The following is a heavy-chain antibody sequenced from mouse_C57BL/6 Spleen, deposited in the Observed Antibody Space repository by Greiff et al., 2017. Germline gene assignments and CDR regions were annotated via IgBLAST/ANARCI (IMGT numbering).Heavy chain of an antibody. D-gene: IGHD1-1*01. CDR3: AAYGRYFDY. CDR1: GYTFTGYW. V-gene: IGHV1-9*01. J-gene: IGHJ2*01. CDR2: ILPGSGST. Sequence: VQLQQSGAELMKPGASVKLSCKATGYTFTGYWIEWVKQRPGHGLEWIGEILPGSGSTNSNEKFKGKATFTADTSSNTAYRQLSSLTTEDSAIYYCAAYGRYFDYWGQGTTLTVSS.